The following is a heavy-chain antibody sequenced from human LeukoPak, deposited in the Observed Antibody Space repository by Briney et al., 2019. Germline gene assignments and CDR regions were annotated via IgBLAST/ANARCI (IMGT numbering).Heavy chain of an antibody. CDR1: GYTFSGYF. CDR2: IYPNSGGT. J-gene: IGHJ4*02. Sequence: WASVTVSFTASGYTFSGYFMHWVRQAPGQGLAWMGWIYPNSGGTKYAQKFQGRVTMTRDTSISTIYMELSSLRSDDTAVYYCARFSGSSNFDYWGQGTLVTVSS. CDR3: ARFSGSSNFDY. D-gene: IGHD1-26*01. V-gene: IGHV1-2*02.